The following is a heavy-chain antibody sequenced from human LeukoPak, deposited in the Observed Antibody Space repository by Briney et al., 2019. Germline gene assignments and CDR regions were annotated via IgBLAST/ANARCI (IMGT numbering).Heavy chain of an antibody. V-gene: IGHV3-30-3*02. CDR2: ISYDGSNK. CDR3: AKMIEGCSGGSCYSAVYYFDY. CDR1: GFTFSSYA. J-gene: IGHJ4*02. D-gene: IGHD2-15*01. Sequence: PGGSLRLSCAASGFTFSSYAMHWVRQAPGKGLEWVAVISYDGSNKYYADSVKGRFTISRDNSKNTLYLQMNSLRAEDTAVYYCAKMIEGCSGGSCYSAVYYFDYWGQGTLVTVSS.